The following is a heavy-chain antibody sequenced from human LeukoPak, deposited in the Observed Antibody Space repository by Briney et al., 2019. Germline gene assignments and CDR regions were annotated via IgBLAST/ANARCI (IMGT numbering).Heavy chain of an antibody. CDR3: AREGIAAAGLDY. D-gene: IGHD6-13*01. V-gene: IGHV4-39*07. J-gene: IGHJ4*02. CDR1: GGSISSGSYY. Sequence: SETLSLTCTVSGGSISSGSYYWGWIRQPPGKGLEWIGSIYYSGSTYYNPSLKSRVTISVDTSKNQFSLKLSSVTAADTAVYYCAREGIAAAGLDYWGQGTLVTVSS. CDR2: IYYSGST.